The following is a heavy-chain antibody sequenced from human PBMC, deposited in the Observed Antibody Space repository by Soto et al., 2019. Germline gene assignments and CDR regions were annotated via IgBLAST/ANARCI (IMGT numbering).Heavy chain of an antibody. D-gene: IGHD5-18*01. CDR1: GYTLTELS. CDR3: ATFVNTIQLWSRVFDY. V-gene: IGHV1-24*01. Sequence: RASVKVSCKVSGYTLTELSMHWVRQAPGKGLEWMGGFDPEDGETIYAQKFQGRVTMTEDTSTDTAYMELSSLRSEDTAVYYCATFVNTIQLWSRVFDYWGQGTLVTVSS. J-gene: IGHJ4*02. CDR2: FDPEDGET.